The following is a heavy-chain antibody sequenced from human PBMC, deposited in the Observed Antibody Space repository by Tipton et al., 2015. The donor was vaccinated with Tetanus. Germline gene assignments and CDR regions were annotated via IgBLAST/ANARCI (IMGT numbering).Heavy chain of an antibody. CDR2: ISSGGGFI. J-gene: IGHJ4*02. D-gene: IGHD1-26*01. CDR1: GVTFSKYS. Sequence: SLRLSCVASGVTFSKYSMNWVRQAPGKGLEWVSSISSGGGFIDYADSVKGRFTISRDNARNSLFLQMNSLRVEDTAIYYCAREQEQGSHSPLRDWGQGTLVTVSS. V-gene: IGHV3-21*01. CDR3: AREQEQGSHSPLRD.